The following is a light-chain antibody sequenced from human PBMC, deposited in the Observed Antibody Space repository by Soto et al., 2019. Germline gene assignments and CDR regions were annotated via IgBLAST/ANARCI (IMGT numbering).Light chain of an antibody. Sequence: QSALTQPPSASGSPGQSVIISCTGTSSDVGGYNYVSWYQQHPGKAPKLMIYEVSKRPSGVPDRFSGSKSGNMASLTVSGLQAEDEADYYCSSFASTHTYVFGTGTKVTVL. CDR1: SSDVGGYNY. V-gene: IGLV2-8*01. CDR2: EVS. CDR3: SSFASTHTYV. J-gene: IGLJ1*01.